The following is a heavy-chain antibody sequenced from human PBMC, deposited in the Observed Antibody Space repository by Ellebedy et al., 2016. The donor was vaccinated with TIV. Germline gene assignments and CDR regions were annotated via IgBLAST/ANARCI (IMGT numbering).Heavy chain of an antibody. V-gene: IGHV1-18*01. CDR2: ISAYNGNT. J-gene: IGHJ4*02. CDR1: GYTFISYG. Sequence: AASVKVSCKASGYTFISYGISWVRQAPGQGLEWMGWISAYNGNTNYAQKLQGRVTMTTDTFTSTAYMELRSLRSDDTAVYYCARGYDSSGYSSCFDYWGQGTLVTVS. CDR3: ARGYDSSGYSSCFDY. D-gene: IGHD3-22*01.